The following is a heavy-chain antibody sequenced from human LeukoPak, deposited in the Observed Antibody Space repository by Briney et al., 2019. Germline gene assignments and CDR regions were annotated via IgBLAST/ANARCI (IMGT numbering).Heavy chain of an antibody. J-gene: IGHJ4*02. CDR2: IYPSDSDT. D-gene: IGHD1-26*01. CDR1: GYSFTSYW. CDR3: ARRRSGTYIDY. Sequence: GESLKISCKSSGYSFTSYWIAWVRQIPGKGLEWMGIIYPSDSDTTYSPSFQGQVTISVDKSISTAYLQWSSLKASDTAVYHCARRRSGTYIDYWGQGTLVTVSS. V-gene: IGHV5-51*01.